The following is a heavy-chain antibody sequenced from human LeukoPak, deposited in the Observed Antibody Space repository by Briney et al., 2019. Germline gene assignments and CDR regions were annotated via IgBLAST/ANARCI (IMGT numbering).Heavy chain of an antibody. CDR3: ARVRSSWPFDY. D-gene: IGHD6-13*01. V-gene: IGHV4-34*01. CDR2: INHSGST. J-gene: IGHJ4*02. CDR1: GGSISSYY. Sequence: PSETLSLTCTVSGGSISSYYWSWIRQPPGKGLEWIGEINHSGSTNYNPSLKSRVTISVDTSKNQFSLKLSSVTAADTAVYYCARVRSSWPFDYWGQGTLVTVSS.